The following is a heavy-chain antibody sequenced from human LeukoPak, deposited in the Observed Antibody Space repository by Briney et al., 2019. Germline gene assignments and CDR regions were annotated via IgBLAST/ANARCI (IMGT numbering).Heavy chain of an antibody. Sequence: GGSLRLSCAASGFTFSSYGMHWVRQAPGKGLEWVAVIWYDGSNKYYADSVNGRFTISRDNSKNTLYLQMNSLRAEDTAVYYCARDKSGSYYSYYFDYWGQGTLVTVSS. V-gene: IGHV3-33*01. CDR3: ARDKSGSYYSYYFDY. CDR1: GFTFSSYG. D-gene: IGHD1-26*01. CDR2: IWYDGSNK. J-gene: IGHJ4*02.